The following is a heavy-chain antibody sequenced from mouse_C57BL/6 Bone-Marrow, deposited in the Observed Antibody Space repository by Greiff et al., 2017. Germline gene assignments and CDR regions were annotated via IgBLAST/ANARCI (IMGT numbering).Heavy chain of an antibody. Sequence: EVQVVESGGGLVKPGGSLKLSCAASGFTFSSYAMSWVRQTPEKGLEWVGTISDGGSYTYYPDNVKGRYTISRDNATNNLYLQMSHLKSEDTAMYYCASGLTTWFDYWGQGTTLTVSS. D-gene: IGHD2-1*01. CDR1: GFTFSSYA. CDR3: ASGLTTWFDY. J-gene: IGHJ2*01. CDR2: ISDGGSYT. V-gene: IGHV5-4*01.